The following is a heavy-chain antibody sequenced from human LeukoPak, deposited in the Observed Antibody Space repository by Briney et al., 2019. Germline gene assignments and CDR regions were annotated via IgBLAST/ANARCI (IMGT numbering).Heavy chain of an antibody. D-gene: IGHD4-17*01. CDR1: GFTFSSYG. Sequence: SGGSLRLSCAASGFTFSSYGMHWVRQAPGKGLEWVAFIRYDGSNKYYADSVKGRFTISRDNSKNTLYLQMNSLRAEDTAVYYCARVSVTVIPIFDYWGQGTLVTVSS. CDR2: IRYDGSNK. CDR3: ARVSVTVIPIFDY. J-gene: IGHJ4*02. V-gene: IGHV3-30*02.